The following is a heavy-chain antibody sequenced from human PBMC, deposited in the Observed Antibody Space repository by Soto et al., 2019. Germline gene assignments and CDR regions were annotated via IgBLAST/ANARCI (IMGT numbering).Heavy chain of an antibody. CDR2: SSSSSSYT. D-gene: IGHD5-12*01. V-gene: IGHV3-11*05. Sequence: QVQLVESGGGLVKPGGSLRLSCAASGFTFSDYYMSWIRQAPGKGLEWVSYSSSSSSYTNYADSVKGRCTTSRDNAKKSLCRQMNCLRGAHTAVSYCARGNPRYVGYDYVDYWGQGTLVTVSS. J-gene: IGHJ4*02. CDR3: ARGNPRYVGYDYVDY. CDR1: GFTFSDYY.